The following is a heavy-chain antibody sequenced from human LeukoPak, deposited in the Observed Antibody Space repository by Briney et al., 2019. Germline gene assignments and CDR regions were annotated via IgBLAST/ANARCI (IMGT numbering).Heavy chain of an antibody. J-gene: IGHJ4*02. CDR2: ISGSGGST. D-gene: IGHD2-15*01. Sequence: PGGSLRLSCAASGFTFGTYAMSWVRQAPGKGLEWVSTISGSGGSTYYADSVKGRFTISRDNSKNTLYLQMNSLRAEDTAVYFCAKDRAVVAATLIFDYWGQGTLVTVSS. V-gene: IGHV3-23*01. CDR1: GFTFGTYA. CDR3: AKDRAVVAATLIFDY.